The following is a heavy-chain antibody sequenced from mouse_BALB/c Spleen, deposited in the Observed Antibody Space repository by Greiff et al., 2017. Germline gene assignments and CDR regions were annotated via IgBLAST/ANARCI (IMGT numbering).Heavy chain of an antibody. J-gene: IGHJ3*01. V-gene: IGHV1-84*02. CDR2: IYPGSGNT. Sequence: VQLQESGPELVKPGASVKISCKASGYTFTDYYINWVKQKPGQGLEWIGWIYPGSGNTKYNEKFKGKATLTVDTSSSTAYMQLSSLTSEDTAVYFCASCLRRAWFAYWGQGTLVTVSA. CDR1: GYTFTDYY. CDR3: ASCLRRAWFAY.